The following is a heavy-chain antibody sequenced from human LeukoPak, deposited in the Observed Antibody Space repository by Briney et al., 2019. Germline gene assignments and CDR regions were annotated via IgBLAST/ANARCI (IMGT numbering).Heavy chain of an antibody. Sequence: PSETLSLTCTVSGDSIGSSHYQWGWIRQPPGRGLEWIGSIYYSGSTYYNPSLKSRVTISVDTSKNQFSLRLSSVTAADTAMYYCARWSSTHFFDYWGQGTLVTVSS. CDR2: IYYSGST. V-gene: IGHV4-39*07. CDR3: ARWSSTHFFDY. CDR1: GDSIGSSHYQ. J-gene: IGHJ4*02. D-gene: IGHD2-2*01.